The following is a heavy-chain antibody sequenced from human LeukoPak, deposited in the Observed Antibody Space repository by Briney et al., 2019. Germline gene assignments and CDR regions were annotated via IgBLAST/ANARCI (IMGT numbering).Heavy chain of an antibody. CDR3: ARDEDIVVVPAAVDY. CDR2: ISSSSSTI. J-gene: IGHJ4*02. Sequence: PGGSLRLSCAASGFTFSSYSMNWVRQAPGKGLEWVSYISSSSSTIYYADSVKGRFTISRDNAKNSLYLQMNSLRAEDTAVYYYARDEDIVVVPAAVDYWGQGTLVTVSS. V-gene: IGHV3-48*01. D-gene: IGHD2-2*01. CDR1: GFTFSSYS.